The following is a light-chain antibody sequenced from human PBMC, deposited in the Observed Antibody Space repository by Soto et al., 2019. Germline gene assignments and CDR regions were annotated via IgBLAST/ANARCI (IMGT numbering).Light chain of an antibody. CDR3: QQYGSSPPTWT. J-gene: IGKJ1*01. V-gene: IGKV3-20*01. CDR2: GAS. CDR1: QSVSSTY. Sequence: EIVLTHSPGTLSLSPGEIATLSCMAMQSVSSTYLAWYHQKPGQEPRLLIYGASSRATGIPDRFSGSGSGTDFTLTISRLEPEDFAVYYCQQYGSSPPTWTFGQGTKVDIK.